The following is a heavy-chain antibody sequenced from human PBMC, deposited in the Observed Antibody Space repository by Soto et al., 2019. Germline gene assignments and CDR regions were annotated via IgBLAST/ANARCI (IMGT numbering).Heavy chain of an antibody. CDR2: IWYDGSNK. D-gene: IGHD3-10*01. V-gene: IGHV3-33*01. CDR3: ARDEITMVRGVIASWFDP. Sequence: QVQLVESGGGVVQPGRSLRLSCAASGFTFSSYGMHWVRQAPGKGLEWVAVIWYDGSNKYYADSVKGRFTISRDNSKNTLYLQMNSLRAEDTAVYYCARDEITMVRGVIASWFDPWGQGTLVTVSS. J-gene: IGHJ5*02. CDR1: GFTFSSYG.